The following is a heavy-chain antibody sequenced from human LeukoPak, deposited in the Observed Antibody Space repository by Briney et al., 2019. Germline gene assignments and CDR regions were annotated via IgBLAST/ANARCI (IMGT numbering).Heavy chain of an antibody. V-gene: IGHV4-39*01. D-gene: IGHD2-2*01. J-gene: IGHJ6*03. Sequence: SETLSLTCAISGGSISSTRFSWNWIRQSPGKGLEWIGTVYYSGSTNDSPSFNSRVTISVSTSKTQVSLTLISVSAADKAFYFCERSVSTWSHTTHYSSYYLAVWGKGTPVTVSS. CDR2: VYYSGST. CDR3: ERSVSTWSHTTHYSSYYLAV. CDR1: GGSISSTRFS.